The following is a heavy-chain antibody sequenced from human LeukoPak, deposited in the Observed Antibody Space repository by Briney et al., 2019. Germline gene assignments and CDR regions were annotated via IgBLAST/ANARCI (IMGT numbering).Heavy chain of an antibody. D-gene: IGHD4-17*01. V-gene: IGHV1-2*02. Sequence: ASVKVSCKASGYSFTVYYMHWVQQAPGQGLEWMGWINPKSGGTNYAQKFLGRVTMTRDTSINTAYMELSRLRSDDTAVYYCASLYGDYVASDYWGQGTLVTVSS. J-gene: IGHJ4*02. CDR2: INPKSGGT. CDR3: ASLYGDYVASDY. CDR1: GYSFTVYY.